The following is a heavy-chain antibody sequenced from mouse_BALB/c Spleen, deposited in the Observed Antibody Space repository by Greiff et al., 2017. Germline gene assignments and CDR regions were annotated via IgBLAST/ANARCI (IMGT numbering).Heavy chain of an antibody. CDR3: AREGDQGAY. J-gene: IGHJ3*01. Sequence: VQGVESGAELVRPGTSVKISCKASGYTFTNYWLGWVKQRPGHGLEWIGDIYPGGGYNNYNEKFKGKATLTADTSSSTAYMQLSSLTSEDSAVYFCAREGDQGAYWGQGTLVTVSA. V-gene: IGHV1-63*02. CDR1: GYTFTNYW. CDR2: IYPGGGYN.